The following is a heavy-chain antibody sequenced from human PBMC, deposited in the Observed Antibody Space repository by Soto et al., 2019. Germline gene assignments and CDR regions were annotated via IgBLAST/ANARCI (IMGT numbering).Heavy chain of an antibody. CDR3: ARDPDYYDSSGYFDY. Sequence: GGSLRLSCAASGFTFSSYGMHWVRQAPGKGLEWVAVIWYDGSNKYYADSVKGRFTISRDNSKNTLYLQMNSLRAEDTAVYYCARDPDYYDSSGYFDYWGQGTLVTVSS. CDR2: IWYDGSNK. J-gene: IGHJ4*02. CDR1: GFTFSSYG. V-gene: IGHV3-33*01. D-gene: IGHD3-22*01.